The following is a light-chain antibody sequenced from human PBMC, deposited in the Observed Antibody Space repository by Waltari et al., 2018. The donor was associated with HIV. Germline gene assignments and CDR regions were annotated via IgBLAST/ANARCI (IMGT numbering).Light chain of an antibody. CDR2: GNP. CDR3: QSYDSSLSGSYV. CDR1: SSNIGAGYE. V-gene: IGLV1-40*01. Sequence: QSILTQPPSVSGAPGQRVIISCTGSSSNIGAGYEVPWYTQLPGRAPKLLIFGNPNRPAGVPDRFSGSKSGASASLAITGLQADDEADYFCQSYDSSLSGSYVFGSGTKVTVL. J-gene: IGLJ1*01.